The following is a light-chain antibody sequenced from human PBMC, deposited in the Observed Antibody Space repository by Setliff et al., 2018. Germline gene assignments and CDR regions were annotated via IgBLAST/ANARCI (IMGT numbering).Light chain of an antibody. CDR3: SSYAGSSTLYV. CDR2: DVS. J-gene: IGLJ1*01. CDR1: SSDVGGYNY. Sequence: QSALTQPASVSGSPGQSITISCTGTSSDVGGYNYASWYQQHPGKAPKLMIYDVSNRPSGVSNRFSGSKSANTASLTISGLQAEDEADYYCSSYAGSSTLYVFGTGTKGTVL. V-gene: IGLV2-14*03.